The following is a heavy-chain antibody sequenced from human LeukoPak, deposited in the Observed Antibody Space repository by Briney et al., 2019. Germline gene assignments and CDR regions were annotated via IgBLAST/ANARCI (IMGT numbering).Heavy chain of an antibody. Sequence: GSLRLSCTASGFTFGTYAMSWVRQAPGRGLEWVSAISANGRSTFYSDSVKGRFTTSRDLSKNTLSLQMNGLRDADTATYYCTGRIGDFLYWGQGTLVTVSS. CDR2: ISANGRST. J-gene: IGHJ1*01. D-gene: IGHD2-21*01. CDR3: TGRIGDFLY. V-gene: IGHV3-23*01. CDR1: GFTFGTYA.